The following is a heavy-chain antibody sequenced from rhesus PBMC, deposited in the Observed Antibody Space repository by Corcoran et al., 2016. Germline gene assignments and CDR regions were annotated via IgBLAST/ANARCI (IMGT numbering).Heavy chain of an antibody. Sequence: EVQLVESGGGLAKPGGSLRLSCAASGFSFSHYWMYWIRQAPGEGLEWISAMNGDGSRAFYADSVRGRFAISRENAKDTLYLQMDSLRAEDTAVYYCAQGNSLFDYWGQGVLVTVSS. V-gene: IGHV3-28*02. CDR2: MNGDGSRA. CDR3: AQGNSLFDY. J-gene: IGHJ4*01. D-gene: IGHD1-44*01. CDR1: GFSFSHYW.